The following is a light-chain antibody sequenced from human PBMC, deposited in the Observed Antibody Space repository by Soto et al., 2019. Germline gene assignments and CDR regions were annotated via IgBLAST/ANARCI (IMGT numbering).Light chain of an antibody. CDR1: QSLLHITGETF. Sequence: LMTQTPRSLSVARGQPASISCKSSQSLLHITGETFLFWYLQKPGQSPQLLIYEVSTRVSGVPDRFSGSGSGTDFTLEISRVETDDVGIYYCMQSTQLPPTFGQGTRLEIK. CDR3: MQSTQLPPT. CDR2: EVS. V-gene: IGKV2D-29*02. J-gene: IGKJ5*01.